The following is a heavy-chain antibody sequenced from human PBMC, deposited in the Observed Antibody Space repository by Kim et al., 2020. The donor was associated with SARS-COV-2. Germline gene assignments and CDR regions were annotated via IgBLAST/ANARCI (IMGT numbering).Heavy chain of an antibody. Sequence: SETLSRTCTVSGGSISSSSYYWGWIRQPPGKGLEWIGSIYYSGSTYYNPSLKSRVTISIDTSKNQFSLKLSSVTAADTAVYYCARRFPYGSGSYFFDYWG. CDR1: GGSISSSSYY. J-gene: IGHJ4*01. V-gene: IGHV4-39*01. D-gene: IGHD3-10*01. CDR2: IYYSGST. CDR3: ARRFPYGSGSYFFDY.